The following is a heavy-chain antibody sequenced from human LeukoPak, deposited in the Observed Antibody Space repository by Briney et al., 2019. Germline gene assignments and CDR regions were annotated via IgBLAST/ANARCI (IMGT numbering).Heavy chain of an antibody. J-gene: IGHJ4*02. CDR1: GFTFSTYS. Sequence: GGTLRLSCAASGFTFSTYSMNWVRQAPGKGLEWVSSISSSSYIYYADSVKGRFTISRDNAKNSLYLQMNSLRAEDTAVYYCARVGTTGTTVGEYFDYWGQGTLVTVSS. V-gene: IGHV3-21*01. CDR3: ARVGTTGTTVGEYFDY. CDR2: ISSSSYI. D-gene: IGHD1-1*01.